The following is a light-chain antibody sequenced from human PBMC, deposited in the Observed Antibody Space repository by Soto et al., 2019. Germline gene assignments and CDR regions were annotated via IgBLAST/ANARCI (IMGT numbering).Light chain of an antibody. CDR3: QEYNSHSRYT. V-gene: IGKV1-5*03. CDR2: KAS. Sequence: DIQMTQSPSTLSASVGDRVTITCRASQSISSWLAWYQQKPGKAPKLLIYKASSLKSGVPSRFSGSGSGTEFTLTIISLQPDDYATYYCQEYNSHSRYTFGQGTKLEIK. J-gene: IGKJ2*01. CDR1: QSISSW.